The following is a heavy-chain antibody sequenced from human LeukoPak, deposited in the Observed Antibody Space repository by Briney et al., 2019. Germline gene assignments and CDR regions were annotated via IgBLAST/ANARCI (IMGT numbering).Heavy chain of an antibody. V-gene: IGHV1-58*02. CDR1: GYTFTGYY. CDR2: IVIGSGNT. Sequence: ASVKVSCKASGYTFTGYYMHWVRQAPGQGLEWIGWIVIGSGNTNYAQKFQERVTLTRDMSASTAYMELSSLRSEDTAIYYCAADDLNIGKWGQGTLVTVSS. CDR3: AADDLNIGK. D-gene: IGHD2/OR15-2a*01. J-gene: IGHJ4*02.